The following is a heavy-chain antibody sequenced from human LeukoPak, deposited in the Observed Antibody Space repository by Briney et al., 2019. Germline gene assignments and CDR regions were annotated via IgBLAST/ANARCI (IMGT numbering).Heavy chain of an antibody. V-gene: IGHV3-49*04. CDR2: TRSKVYGGTT. CDR1: GFTFGDYA. J-gene: IGHJ4*02. CDR3: TRAQTEAGAKYYFVY. Sequence: GRSLRLSCTASGFTFGDYALNWVRQAPGKGLEWVGFTRSKVYGGTTEYAASVKGRFTISRDDSKSIAYLQMNSLKTEDTAVYYCTRAQTEAGAKYYFVYWGQGTLVTVSS.